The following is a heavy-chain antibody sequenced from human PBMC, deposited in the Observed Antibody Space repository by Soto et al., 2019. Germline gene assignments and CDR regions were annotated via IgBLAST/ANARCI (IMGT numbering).Heavy chain of an antibody. CDR3: ARVQGDSSGYYYIDY. CDR2: ISANNGNT. Sequence: QVQLVQSGTEVKEPGASVKVSCKASGYTFISYGIGWVRQAPGQGLEWMGWISANNGNTNYAQKVQGRVTMTTDTPTSNAYMDLRSLRSDDTAVYYCARVQGDSSGYYYIDYWGQGTLVTVSS. D-gene: IGHD3-22*01. J-gene: IGHJ4*02. CDR1: GYTFISYG. V-gene: IGHV1-18*01.